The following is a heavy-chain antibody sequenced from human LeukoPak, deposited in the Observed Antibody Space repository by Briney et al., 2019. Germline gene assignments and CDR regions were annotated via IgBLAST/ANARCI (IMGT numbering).Heavy chain of an antibody. J-gene: IGHJ4*02. CDR2: IIPILGIA. V-gene: IGHV1-69*02. Sequence: GASVKVSCKASGGTFSSYTISWVRQAPGQGLEWMGRIIPILGIANYAQKFQGRVTITADKSTSTAYMELSSMRSEDTAVYYCGRGSPVTTVALDYWGQGTLVTVSS. CDR1: GGTFSSYT. CDR3: GRGSPVTTVALDY. D-gene: IGHD4-17*01.